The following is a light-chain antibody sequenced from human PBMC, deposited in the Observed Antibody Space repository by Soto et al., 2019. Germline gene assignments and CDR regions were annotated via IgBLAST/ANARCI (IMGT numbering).Light chain of an antibody. CDR2: AAS. CDR1: QSVGSN. J-gene: IGKJ1*01. CDR3: QQYNNWPRT. Sequence: EIVLTQSPATLSLSPGERATLSCRASQSVGSNLAWYQQKPGQAPRLLIYAASTRASGFPARFSGGGSGTEFTLTISSLQSEDFAVYYCQQYNNWPRTFGQGTKVDIK. V-gene: IGKV3-15*01.